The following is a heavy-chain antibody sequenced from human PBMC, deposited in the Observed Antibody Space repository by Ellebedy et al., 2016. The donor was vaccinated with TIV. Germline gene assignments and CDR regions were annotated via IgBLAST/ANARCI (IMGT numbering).Heavy chain of an antibody. CDR1: GFTFSLNW. CDR2: IKEDGSEE. CDR3: AKLVGHSSPDY. J-gene: IGHJ4*02. V-gene: IGHV3-7*03. Sequence: GESLKISCAASGFTFSLNWMYWVRQAPGKGLEWVANIKEDGSEEYYVDSVKGRFTISRDNAKNTLYLQMDSLRDEDTAIYYCAKLVGHSSPDYWGQGTLVTVSS. D-gene: IGHD1-26*01.